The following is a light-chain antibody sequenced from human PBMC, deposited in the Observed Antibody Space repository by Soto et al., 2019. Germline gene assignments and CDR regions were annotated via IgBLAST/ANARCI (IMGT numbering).Light chain of an antibody. J-gene: IGLJ1*01. CDR1: SSDVGGYNY. Sequence: QLVLTQPPSASGSPGQSVTISCAGTSSDVGGYNYVSWYQQYPGKVPKLMIYEASERPSGVPDRFSGSKSGNTAFLTVSGLQAEDEADYYCLSYADTAYVFGTGTKLTVL. CDR3: LSYADTAYV. V-gene: IGLV2-8*01. CDR2: EAS.